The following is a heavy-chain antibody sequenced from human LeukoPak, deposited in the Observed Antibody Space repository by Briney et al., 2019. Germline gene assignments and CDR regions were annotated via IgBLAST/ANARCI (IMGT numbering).Heavy chain of an antibody. CDR2: IYPGDSDT. CDR3: ARHASKGSPIDWFDP. Sequence: GESLEISFQGSGYSFTSYWIGWVRQLAGKRQGWMGIIYPGDSDTRYSPSFQGQVTISADKSISTAYLQWSSLKASDIAMYYCARHASKGSPIDWFDPGGQGTLVSVSS. V-gene: IGHV5-51*01. CDR1: GYSFTSYW. J-gene: IGHJ5*02. D-gene: IGHD4-11*01.